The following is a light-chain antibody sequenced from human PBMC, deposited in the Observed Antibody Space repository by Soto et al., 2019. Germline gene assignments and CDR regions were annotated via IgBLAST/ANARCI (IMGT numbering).Light chain of an antibody. CDR3: QQFGSSPGCT. V-gene: IGKV3-20*01. CDR2: GAS. CDR1: QSINSRY. Sequence: EIVLTQSPGTLSLSPGERATLSCRASQSINSRYLAWYQQKPGQAPRHLIYGASSRATGIPDRFSGSGSGTDFTLTISRLEPEDFAVYYCQQFGSSPGCTFGPGTNVDIK. J-gene: IGKJ3*01.